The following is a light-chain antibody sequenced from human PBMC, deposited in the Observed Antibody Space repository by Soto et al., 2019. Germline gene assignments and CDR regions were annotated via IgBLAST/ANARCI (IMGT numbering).Light chain of an antibody. CDR2: WAS. J-gene: IGKJ2*01. V-gene: IGKV4-1*01. CDR3: QQYYRTPDT. Sequence: DIVMTQSPDSLAVSLGERATINCKSSQSILYIPNNKNYLAWYQQKPGQSPKLLFYWASTRESGVPDRFSGGGFGTDFTLTITSVQAEDVAVYYCQQYYRTPDTFGQGTKLEIK. CDR1: QSILYIPNNKNY.